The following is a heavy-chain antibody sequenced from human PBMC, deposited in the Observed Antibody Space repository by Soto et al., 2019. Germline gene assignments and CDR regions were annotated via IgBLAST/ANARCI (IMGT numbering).Heavy chain of an antibody. J-gene: IGHJ4*02. CDR3: AKDSPSYTTSPFYFDS. Sequence: GGSLRLSCAAFGFDFNKYAMTWVRQAPGKGLQWVSSITSNGDSTYYADSVKGRFTTSRDNSKNTLYLQMNSLRAGDTAVFYCAKDSPSYTTSPFYFDSWGQGTLVTVSS. CDR1: GFDFNKYA. CDR2: ITSNGDST. D-gene: IGHD2-2*02. V-gene: IGHV3-23*01.